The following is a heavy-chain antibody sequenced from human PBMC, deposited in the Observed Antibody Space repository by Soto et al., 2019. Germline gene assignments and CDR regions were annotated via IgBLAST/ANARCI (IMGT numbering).Heavy chain of an antibody. D-gene: IGHD3-10*01. CDR1: GFTVSSNY. CDR3: AREGITMVRGVDYYYYYMDV. CDR2: IYSGGST. V-gene: IGHV3-53*04. J-gene: IGHJ6*03. Sequence: GGSLRLSCAASGFTVSSNYMSWVRQAPGKGLEWVSVIYSGGSTYYADSVKGRFTISRHNSKNTLYLQMNSLRAEDTAVYYCAREGITMVRGVDYYYYYMDVWGKGTMVTVSS.